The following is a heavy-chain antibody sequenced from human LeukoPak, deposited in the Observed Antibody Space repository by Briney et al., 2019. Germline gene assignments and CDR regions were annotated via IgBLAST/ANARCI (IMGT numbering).Heavy chain of an antibody. CDR1: GFTFSSYS. CDR3: ATYGSGSYFRNLAEYFQH. V-gene: IGHV3-21*01. Sequence: GGSLRLSCAASGFTFSSYSMNWVRQAPGKGLEWVSSISSSSYICYADSVKGRFTISRDNAKNSLYLQMNSLRAEDTAVYYCATYGSGSYFRNLAEYFQHWGQGTLVTVSS. D-gene: IGHD3-10*01. J-gene: IGHJ1*01. CDR2: ISSSSYI.